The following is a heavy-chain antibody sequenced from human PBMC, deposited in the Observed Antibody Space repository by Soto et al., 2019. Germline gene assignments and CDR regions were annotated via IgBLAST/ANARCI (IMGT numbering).Heavy chain of an antibody. Sequence: GGSLRLSCAASGFTFSRYGMNWLRQAPGKGLEWVASISSSTSYVYYADSVKGRFSTSRDNAKNILYLEMYALRSEDTAVYYCARDPSEGRVGNWFESWGQGTLVTVSS. D-gene: IGHD2-2*01. CDR1: GFTFSRYG. V-gene: IGHV3-21*06. CDR2: ISSSTSYV. CDR3: ARDPSEGRVGNWFES. J-gene: IGHJ5*01.